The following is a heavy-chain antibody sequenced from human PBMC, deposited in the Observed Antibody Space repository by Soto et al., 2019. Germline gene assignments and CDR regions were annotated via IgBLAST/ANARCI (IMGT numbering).Heavy chain of an antibody. CDR1: GGSISSSSYY. V-gene: IGHV4-39*02. Sequence: PSETLSLTCTVSGGSISSSSYYWGWIRQPPGKGLEWIGSIYYSGSTYYNPSLKSRVTISVDTSKNQFSLKLSSVTAADTAVYYCARDGLADYYYYYGMDVWGQGTTVTVSS. D-gene: IGHD6-6*01. J-gene: IGHJ6*02. CDR2: IYYSGST. CDR3: ARDGLADYYYYYGMDV.